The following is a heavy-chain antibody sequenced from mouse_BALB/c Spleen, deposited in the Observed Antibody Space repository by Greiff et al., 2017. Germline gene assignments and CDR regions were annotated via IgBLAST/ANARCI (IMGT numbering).Heavy chain of an antibody. CDR2: INPYNDGT. D-gene: IGHD2-2*01. V-gene: IGHV1-14*01. Sequence: EVQVVESGPELVKPGASVKMSCKASGFTFTSYVMHWVRQKPGQGLEWIGYINPYNDGTKYNEKFKGKATLTSDKSSSTAYMGLSSLTSEDSAVYYCARDYGYEELSYFDYWGQGTTLTVSS. J-gene: IGHJ2*01. CDR3: ARDYGYEELSYFDY. CDR1: GFTFTSYV.